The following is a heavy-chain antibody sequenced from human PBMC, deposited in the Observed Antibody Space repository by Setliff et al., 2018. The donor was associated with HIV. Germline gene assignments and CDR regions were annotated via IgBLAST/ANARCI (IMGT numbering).Heavy chain of an antibody. J-gene: IGHJ3*02. Sequence: ASVKVSCKASGYTISTYGISWVRQAPGQGLEWMGWISAYNGNTNYAQKLQGRVTVTTDTSTSTAYTELRSLRSDDTAVYYCARDRGVYCISSSCYSPVDAFDIWGQGTMVTV. CDR3: ARDRGVYCISSSCYSPVDAFDI. D-gene: IGHD2-2*01. V-gene: IGHV1-18*01. CDR2: ISAYNGNT. CDR1: GYTISTYG.